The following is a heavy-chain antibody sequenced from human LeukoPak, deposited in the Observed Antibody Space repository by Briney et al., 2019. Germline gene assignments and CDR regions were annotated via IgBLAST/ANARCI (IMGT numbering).Heavy chain of an antibody. D-gene: IGHD6-13*01. CDR1: GFTFSSYW. V-gene: IGHV3-7*01. CDR2: IKQDGSEK. CDR3: AREGGSSWIYYYYYYYMDV. Sequence: PGGSLRLSCAAPGFTFSSYWMSWVRQAPGKGLEWVANIKQDGSEKYYVDSVKGRFTISRDNAKNSLYLQMNSLRAEDTAVYYCAREGGSSWIYYYYYYYMDVWGKGTTVTVSS. J-gene: IGHJ6*03.